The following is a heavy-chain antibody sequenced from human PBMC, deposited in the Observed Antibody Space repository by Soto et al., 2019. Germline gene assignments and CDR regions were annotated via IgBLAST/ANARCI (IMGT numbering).Heavy chain of an antibody. Sequence: GASVKVSCKASGYTFTSYGISWVRQAPGQGLEWMGWISAYNGNTNYAQKLQGRVTMTTDTSTSTAYMELRSLRSDDTAVYYCARDGFLEWLLYRYEVYYYGMDVWGQGTTVTVSS. CDR3: ARDGFLEWLLYRYEVYYYGMDV. D-gene: IGHD3-3*01. V-gene: IGHV1-18*04. CDR1: GYTFTSYG. J-gene: IGHJ6*02. CDR2: ISAYNGNT.